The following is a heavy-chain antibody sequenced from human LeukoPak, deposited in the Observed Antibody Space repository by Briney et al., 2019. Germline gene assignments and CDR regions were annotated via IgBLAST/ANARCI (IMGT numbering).Heavy chain of an antibody. CDR3: AHCSGGSCY. CDR1: GASVSSGSYY. CDR2: IYTSGST. Sequence: SETLSLTCTVSGASVSSGSYYWSWIRQPAGKGLEWIGRIYTSGSTNYNPSLKSRVTMSVDTSKNQFSLKLSSVTAADTAVYYCAHCSGGSCYWGQGTLVTVSS. V-gene: IGHV4-61*02. J-gene: IGHJ4*02. D-gene: IGHD2-15*01.